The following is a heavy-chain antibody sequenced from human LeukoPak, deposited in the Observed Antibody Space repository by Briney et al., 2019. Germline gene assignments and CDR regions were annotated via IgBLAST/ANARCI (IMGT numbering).Heavy chain of an antibody. V-gene: IGHV1-2*02. Sequence: ASVKVSCKASGGTFSSNTISWVRQAPGQGLEWMGWINPNSGGTNYAQKFQGRVTMTRDTSIRTAYMELSRLRFDDTAVYYCASGDYGDPPLNYWGQGTLVTVSS. J-gene: IGHJ4*02. CDR1: GGTFSSNT. CDR3: ASGDYGDPPLNY. CDR2: INPNSGGT. D-gene: IGHD4-17*01.